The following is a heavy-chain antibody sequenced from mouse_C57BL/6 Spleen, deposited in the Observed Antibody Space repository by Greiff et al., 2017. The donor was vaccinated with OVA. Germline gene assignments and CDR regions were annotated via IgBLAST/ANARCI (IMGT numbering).Heavy chain of an antibody. J-gene: IGHJ4*01. Sequence: VQLQQSGAELVRPGASVTLSCKAPGYTFTDYEMHWVKQTPVHGLEWIGAIDPETGGTAYNQKFKGKAILTADKSSSTAYMELRSLTSEDSAVYYCTRSDEGAMDYWGQGTSVTVSS. CDR3: TRSDEGAMDY. CDR2: IDPETGGT. CDR1: GYTFTDYE. V-gene: IGHV1-15*01.